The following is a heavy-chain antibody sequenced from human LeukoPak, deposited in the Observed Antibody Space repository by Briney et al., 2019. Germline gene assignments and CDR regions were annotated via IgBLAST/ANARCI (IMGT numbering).Heavy chain of an antibody. CDR3: ARDDGDNWPQTSRWFDP. J-gene: IGHJ5*02. D-gene: IGHD5-24*01. CDR2: IVVGSGNT. Sequence: SVKVSCKASGFTFTSSAVQWVRQARGQRLEWIGWIVVGSGNTNYAQKLQERVTITRDMSTSTAYMELSSLRSEDTAVYYCARDDGDNWPQTSRWFDPWGQGTLVTVSS. CDR1: GFTFTSSA. V-gene: IGHV1-58*01.